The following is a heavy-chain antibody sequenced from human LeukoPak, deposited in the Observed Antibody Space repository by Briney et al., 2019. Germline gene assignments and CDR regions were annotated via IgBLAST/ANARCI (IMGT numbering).Heavy chain of an antibody. D-gene: IGHD6-19*01. Sequence: PGGSLRLPCAASGFTFSSYAMSWVRQAPGKGLEWVSAISGSGDSTYHADSVKGRFTISRDNSKNTLYLQMNSLRVEDTAVYYCAKDLYTSGHSGDYWGQGTLVTVSS. V-gene: IGHV3-23*01. J-gene: IGHJ4*02. CDR1: GFTFSSYA. CDR2: ISGSGDST. CDR3: AKDLYTSGHSGDY.